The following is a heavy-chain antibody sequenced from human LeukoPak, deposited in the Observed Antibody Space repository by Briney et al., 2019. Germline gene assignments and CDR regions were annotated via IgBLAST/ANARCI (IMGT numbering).Heavy chain of an antibody. CDR3: ASLVVAAKVPVS. V-gene: IGHV1-69*13. D-gene: IGHD2-15*01. CDR2: IIPIFGTA. CDR1: GGTFSSYA. J-gene: IGHJ5*02. Sequence: VASVKVSCKSSGGTFSSYAISWVRQAPGQGLEWMGGIIPIFGTANYAQKFQGRVTITADESTSTAYMELSSLRSEDTAVYYCASLVVAAKVPVSWGQGTLVTVSS.